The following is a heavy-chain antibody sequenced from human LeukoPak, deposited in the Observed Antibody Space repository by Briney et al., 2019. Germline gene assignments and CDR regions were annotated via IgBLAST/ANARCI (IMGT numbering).Heavy chain of an antibody. J-gene: IGHJ5*02. CDR1: GGSISGSH. CDR3: ARDVGGYYHNNWFDP. V-gene: IGHV4-59*12. Sequence: SETLSLTCLVSGGSISGSHWSWIRQPPGKGLEWIGYIHYTGSTDYNPSLKSRVTMSVDTSKNQFSLKLSSVTAADTAVYYCARDVGGYYHNNWFDPWGQGTLVTVSS. CDR2: IHYTGST. D-gene: IGHD3-3*01.